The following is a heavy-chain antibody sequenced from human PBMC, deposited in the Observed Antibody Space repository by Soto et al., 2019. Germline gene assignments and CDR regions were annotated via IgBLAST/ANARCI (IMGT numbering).Heavy chain of an antibody. J-gene: IGHJ4*02. CDR1: GGSISSYY. CDR2: IYYSGST. D-gene: IGHD5-18*01. V-gene: IGHV4-59*01. Sequence: SETLSLTCTVSGGSISSYYWSWIRQPPGKGLEWIGYIYYSGSTSYNPSLKSRVTISVDTSKNQFSLKLSSVTAADTAVYYCARARGYSYGARTFDYWGQGTLVTVSS. CDR3: ARARGYSYGARTFDY.